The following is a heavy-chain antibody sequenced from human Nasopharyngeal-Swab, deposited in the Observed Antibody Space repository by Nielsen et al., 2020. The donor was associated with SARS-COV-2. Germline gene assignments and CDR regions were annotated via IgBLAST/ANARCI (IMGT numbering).Heavy chain of an antibody. Sequence: GGSLRLSCAASGFTFDDYAMYWVRQATGKGLEWVSGISWNSGSIGYADSVKDRFTISRDNAKNSLYLQMNSLRAEDTALYYCAKEVTGYCSGGSCYSANWYFDLWGRGTLVTVSS. V-gene: IGHV3-9*01. CDR1: GFTFDDYA. J-gene: IGHJ2*01. CDR3: AKEVTGYCSGGSCYSANWYFDL. D-gene: IGHD2-15*01. CDR2: ISWNSGSI.